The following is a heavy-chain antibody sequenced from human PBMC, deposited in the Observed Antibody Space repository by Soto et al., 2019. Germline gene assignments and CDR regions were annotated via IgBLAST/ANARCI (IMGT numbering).Heavy chain of an antibody. CDR2: ISPHNGNT. V-gene: IGHV1-18*01. J-gene: IGHJ4*02. CDR1: GYTFNTYF. CDR3: ARDTGNSFDY. Sequence: HVPLVQSGGELKKPGASVKVSCNTSGYTFNTYFITWVRQAPVQGLEWMGWISPHNGNTNYAEKFQGRVTMTADTITKTDYMELRNLRIDDTAVYYCARDTGNSFDYWCQGTPVTVSS.